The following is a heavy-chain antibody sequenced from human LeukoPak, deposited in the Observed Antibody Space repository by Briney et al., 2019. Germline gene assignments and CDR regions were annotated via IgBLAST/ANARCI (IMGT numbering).Heavy chain of an antibody. CDR1: GASISGSGYY. V-gene: IGHV4-39*01. D-gene: IGHD1-26*01. CDR2: IYYSGST. Sequence: SETLSLTCAVSGASISGSGYYWGWIRQPPGKGLEWIGHIYYSGSTYYNASLQSRVTISIDTSKNQFSLMLNSAPAADTAMYYCAKSGGYGLIAYWGPGTLVTVSS. J-gene: IGHJ4*02. CDR3: AKSGGYGLIAY.